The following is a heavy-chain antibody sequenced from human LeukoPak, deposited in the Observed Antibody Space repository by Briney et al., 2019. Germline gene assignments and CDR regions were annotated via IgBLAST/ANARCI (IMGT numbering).Heavy chain of an antibody. D-gene: IGHD2-2*01. V-gene: IGHV3-66*01. J-gene: IGHJ2*01. CDR1: GFTVSSNY. Sequence: SGGSLRLSCAASGFTVSSNYMSWVRQAPGKGLEWVSVIYSGGSTYYADSVKGRFTISRDNSKNTLYLQMNSLRAEDTAVYYCAGVRVPAAPGSYWYFDLWGRGTLVTVSS. CDR2: IYSGGST. CDR3: AGVRVPAAPGSYWYFDL.